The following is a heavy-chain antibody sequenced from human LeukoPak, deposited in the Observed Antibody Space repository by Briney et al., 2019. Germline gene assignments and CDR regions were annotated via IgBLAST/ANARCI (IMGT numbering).Heavy chain of an antibody. Sequence: PSETLSLTCAVYGGSFSGYYWSWIRQPPGKGLEWIGEINHSGSTNYNPSLKSRVTISVDTSKNQFSLKLSSVTAADTAVYYCARGWLSLIADIVVVPAGSNGMDVWGQGTTVTVSS. CDR2: INHSGST. CDR3: ARGWLSLIADIVVVPAGSNGMDV. V-gene: IGHV4-34*01. D-gene: IGHD2-2*01. CDR1: GGSFSGYY. J-gene: IGHJ6*02.